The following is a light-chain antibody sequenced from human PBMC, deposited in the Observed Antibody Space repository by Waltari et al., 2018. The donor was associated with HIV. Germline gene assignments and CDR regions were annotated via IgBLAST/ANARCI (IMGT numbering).Light chain of an antibody. CDR1: ALPKKY. V-gene: IGLV3-25*03. CDR3: ESADSSGTWV. Sequence: SYELTQPPSVSVSPGQTARITCSGDALPKKYAYWYQQKPGQAPVLVIYKDSERPSGIPARFSVSSLGATVTLTISGVQAEDEADYYCESADSSGTWVFGGGTKLTVL. CDR2: KDS. J-gene: IGLJ3*02.